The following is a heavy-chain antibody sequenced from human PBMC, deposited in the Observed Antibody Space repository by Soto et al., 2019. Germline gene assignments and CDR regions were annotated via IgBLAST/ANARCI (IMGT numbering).Heavy chain of an antibody. Sequence: QLQLQESGPGLVKPSENLSLTCSVSGGSISSPSYYWGWIRQPPGKGLEWIGSIYYSGKTYYNPSMKSRVTIFFDTSRNQFSLKVTSVNSADTAVYFCARLPGNTTCRRDYLGQGTLVTVSS. J-gene: IGHJ4*02. V-gene: IGHV4-39*01. CDR2: IYYSGKT. CDR1: GGSISSPSYY. D-gene: IGHD1-1*01. CDR3: ARLPGNTTCRRDY.